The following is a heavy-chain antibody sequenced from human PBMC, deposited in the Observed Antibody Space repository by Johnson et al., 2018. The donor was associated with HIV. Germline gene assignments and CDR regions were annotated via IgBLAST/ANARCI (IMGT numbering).Heavy chain of an antibody. Sequence: VQLLESGGGLVQPGGSLRLSCAASGFTFSSYAMSWVRQAPGKGLELVSAISGSGGSTYYADYVKGRFTISRDNSKNTLYRQMNSMRAEDTAVYYCAKGGYYYNAFDIWGQGTMVTVSS. J-gene: IGHJ3*02. D-gene: IGHD3-22*01. V-gene: IGHV3-23*01. CDR3: AKGGYYYNAFDI. CDR2: ISGSGGST. CDR1: GFTFSSYA.